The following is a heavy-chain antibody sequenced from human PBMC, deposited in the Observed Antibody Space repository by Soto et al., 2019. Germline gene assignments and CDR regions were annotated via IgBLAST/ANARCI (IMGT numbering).Heavy chain of an antibody. D-gene: IGHD3-16*01. CDR1: GYSFTRYG. CDR3: ARMGDVPYYYYGLEV. V-gene: IGHV1-18*01. CDR2: ISGYNANT. Sequence: QVQLVQSGAEVKKPGASVKVSCKASGYSFTRYGISWVRQAPGQGLEWMGWISGYNANTNYPENLQGRVTMTTDTTTSTAYMEVRNLISDDTAVYYCARMGDVPYYYYGLEVWGKGTTVTV. J-gene: IGHJ6*04.